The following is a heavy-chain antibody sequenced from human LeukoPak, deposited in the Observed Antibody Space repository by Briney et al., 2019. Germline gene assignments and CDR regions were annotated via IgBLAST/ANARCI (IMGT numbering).Heavy chain of an antibody. CDR1: GDSVSSNSAA. CDR3: AREVVYCGGDCFLYYYYGMDV. J-gene: IGHJ6*02. CDR2: TYYRYKWYN. V-gene: IGHV6-1*01. D-gene: IGHD2-21*02. Sequence: SQTVSLTCAISGDSVSSNSAAWDWIRQSPSRGLEWLGRTYYRYKWYNDYAVSVKSRLTINPDTSKNQFSLQLNAVTPEDTAVYYCAREVVYCGGDCFLYYYYGMDVWRQGTTVTVSS.